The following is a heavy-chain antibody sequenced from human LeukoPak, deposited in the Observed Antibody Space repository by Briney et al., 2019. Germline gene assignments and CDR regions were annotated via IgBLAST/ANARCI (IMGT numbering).Heavy chain of an antibody. CDR2: IIPIFGTA. CDR1: GGTFSSYA. J-gene: IGHJ5*02. CDR3: ARDRGIAGRLNWFDP. Sequence: GSSVKVSCKASGGTFSSYAISWVRQAPGQGLEWMGGIIPIFGTANYAQKLQGRVTITTDESTSTAYMELSSRRSEDTAVYYCARDRGIAGRLNWFDPWGQGTLVTVSS. V-gene: IGHV1-69*05. D-gene: IGHD6-6*01.